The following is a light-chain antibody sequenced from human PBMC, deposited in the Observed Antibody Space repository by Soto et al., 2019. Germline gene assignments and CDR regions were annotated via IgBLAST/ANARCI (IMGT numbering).Light chain of an antibody. J-gene: IGKJ2*01. CDR3: QQYGTSPPLYT. Sequence: EIVLTQSPGTLPLSPGERATLSCRASQSVDSSYTAWYQQKPGQALRILIYGASNRATGIPDRFSGTGSGTDFTLTISRLEPEDFAVYYCQQYGTSPPLYTFGQGTKLEI. CDR1: QSVDSSY. CDR2: GAS. V-gene: IGKV3-20*01.